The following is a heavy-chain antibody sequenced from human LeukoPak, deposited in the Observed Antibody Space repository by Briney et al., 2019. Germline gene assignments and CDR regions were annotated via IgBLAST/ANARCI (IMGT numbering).Heavy chain of an antibody. CDR3: ARDSGKTSGIYYVVGRYFDY. D-gene: IGHD1-26*01. J-gene: IGHJ4*02. CDR2: ISYDGSNK. V-gene: IGHV3-30*01. Sequence: GGSLRLSCAASGFTFSSYAMHWVRQAPGKGLEWVAVISYDGSNKYYADSVKGRFTISRDNSKNTLYLQMNSLRAEDTAVYYCARDSGKTSGIYYVVGRYFDYWGQGTLVTVSS. CDR1: GFTFSSYA.